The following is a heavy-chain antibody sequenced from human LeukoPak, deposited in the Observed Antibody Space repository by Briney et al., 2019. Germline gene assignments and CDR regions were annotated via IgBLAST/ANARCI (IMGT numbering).Heavy chain of an antibody. Sequence: SETLSLTCTVSGGSISSSSYYWGWIRQPPGKGLEWIGSIYYSGSTYYNPSLKSRVTISVDTSKNQFSLKLSSVTAADTAVYYCASPANTFTYGSGSYSYYYYYGMDVWGQGTTVTVSS. CDR3: ASPANTFTYGSGSYSYYYYYGMDV. CDR1: GGSISSSSYY. D-gene: IGHD3-10*01. CDR2: IYYSGST. J-gene: IGHJ6*02. V-gene: IGHV4-39*07.